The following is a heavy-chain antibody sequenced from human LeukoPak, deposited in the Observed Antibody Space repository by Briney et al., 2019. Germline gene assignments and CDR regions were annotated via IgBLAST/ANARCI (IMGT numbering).Heavy chain of an antibody. J-gene: IGHJ5*02. V-gene: IGHV3-23*01. CDR1: GFTFSSYA. Sequence: QSGGSLRLSCAASGFTFSSYAMSWVRQAPGKGLEWVSAISGSGGSTYYADSVKGRFTISRDNSKNTLYLQMNSLRAEDTAVYYCAKDPSRGVPVALNWFDPWGQGTLVTVSS. CDR3: AKDPSRGVPVALNWFDP. CDR2: ISGSGGST. D-gene: IGHD2-2*01.